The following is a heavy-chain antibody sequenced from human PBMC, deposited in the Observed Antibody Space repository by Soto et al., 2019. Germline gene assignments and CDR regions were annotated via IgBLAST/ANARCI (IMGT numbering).Heavy chain of an antibody. J-gene: IGHJ4*02. CDR1: GGSFSGYY. V-gene: IGHV4-34*01. CDR2: INHSGST. CDR3: ARSSEVTTWFD. D-gene: IGHD4-17*01. Sequence: SETLSLTCAFYGGSFSGYYWSWIRQPPGKGLEWIGEINHSGSTNYNPSLKSRVTISVDTSKNQFSLKLSSVTAADTAVYYCARSSEVTTWFDWGQGTLVT.